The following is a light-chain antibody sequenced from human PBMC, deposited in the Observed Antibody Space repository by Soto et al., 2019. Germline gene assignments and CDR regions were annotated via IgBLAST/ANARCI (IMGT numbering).Light chain of an antibody. Sequence: DIQMTQSPSALSASVGDRVTITCRASQSISGWLAWYQQKPGKAPRLLIYDASYLERGVPSRFSGSGSGTDFTLTISDLQPDDLGTYYCQQDHSLWTFGPGTKVEI. V-gene: IGKV1-5*01. CDR1: QSISGW. CDR3: QQDHSLWT. J-gene: IGKJ1*01. CDR2: DAS.